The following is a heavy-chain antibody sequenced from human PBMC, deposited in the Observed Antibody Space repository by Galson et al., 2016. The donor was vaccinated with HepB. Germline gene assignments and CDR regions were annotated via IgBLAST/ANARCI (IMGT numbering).Heavy chain of an antibody. J-gene: IGHJ4*02. CDR1: GGSISSYY. CDR3: ARVRDGHDI. Sequence: SETLSLTCTVSGGSISSYYWSWIRQPPGKGLEWIGYIYYTGSTNYNPSLKSRVTISVDTSKNQFSLKLSSVTAADTAVYYCARVRDGHDIWGQGTLVTVSS. D-gene: IGHD1-1*01. V-gene: IGHV4-59*01. CDR2: IYYTGST.